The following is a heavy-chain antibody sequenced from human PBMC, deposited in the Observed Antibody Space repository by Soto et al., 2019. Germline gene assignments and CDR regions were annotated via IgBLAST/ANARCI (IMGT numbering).Heavy chain of an antibody. CDR2: ISAYNGNT. V-gene: IGHV1-18*01. CDR3: ARDLDDFWSGYYFDDAFDI. J-gene: IGHJ3*02. CDR1: GYTFTSYG. D-gene: IGHD3-3*01. Sequence: GVPETLPCKASGYTFTSYGISWVRQAPGQGLEWMGWISAYNGNTNYAQKLQGRVTMTTDTSTSTAYMELRSLRSDDTAVYYCARDLDDFWSGYYFDDAFDIWGQGTMVTVSS.